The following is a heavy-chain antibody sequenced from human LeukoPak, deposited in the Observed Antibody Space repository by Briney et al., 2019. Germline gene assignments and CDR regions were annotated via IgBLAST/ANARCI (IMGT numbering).Heavy chain of an antibody. Sequence: PSETLSLTCAVYGGSFSGYYWSWIRQPPGKGLEWIGEINHSGSTNYNPSLKSHVTISVDTSKNQFSLKLSSVTAADTAVYYCARRAFYYYDSSGYYYVGRNTFDYWGQGTLVTVSS. J-gene: IGHJ4*02. CDR2: INHSGST. CDR1: GGSFSGYY. V-gene: IGHV4-34*01. D-gene: IGHD3-22*01. CDR3: ARRAFYYYDSSGYYYVGRNTFDY.